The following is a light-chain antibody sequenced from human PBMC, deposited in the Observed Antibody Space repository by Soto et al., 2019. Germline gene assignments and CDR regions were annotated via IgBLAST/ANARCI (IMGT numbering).Light chain of an antibody. V-gene: IGKV4-1*01. CDR2: WAS. CDR3: QQYYSPWT. J-gene: IGKJ1*01. CDR1: QSVLYSSNNKNY. Sequence: DIVMTQSPDSLAVSLGERATINCKSSQSVLYSSNNKNYLAWYQQQPGQPPKLLIYWASTRESGVPDRFSGSGSGTDFTLTISSLQAEDVEVYYCQQYYSPWTFGQGTKVEIK.